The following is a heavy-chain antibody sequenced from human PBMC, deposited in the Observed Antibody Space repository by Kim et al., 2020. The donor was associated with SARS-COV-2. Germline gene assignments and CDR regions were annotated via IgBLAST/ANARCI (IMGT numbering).Heavy chain of an antibody. CDR1: GFSFSTYG. CDR3: AKDLNTDMVMSYYYMDV. J-gene: IGHJ6*03. D-gene: IGHD5-18*01. V-gene: IGHV3-30*18. Sequence: GGSLRLSCAASGFSFSTYGMHWVRQAPGKGLEWVAVISYDGSNKYYADSVKGRFTISRDNSKNTLYLQMNSLRAEDTALYYCAKDLNTDMVMSYYYMDVWGKGTTVTVSS. CDR2: ISYDGSNK.